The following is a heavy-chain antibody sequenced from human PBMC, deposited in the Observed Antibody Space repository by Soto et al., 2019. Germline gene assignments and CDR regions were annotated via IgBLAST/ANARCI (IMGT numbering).Heavy chain of an antibody. J-gene: IGHJ6*02. Sequence: PSETLSLTCTVSGGSISSYYWSWIRQPPGKGLEWIGYIYYSGSTNYNPSLKSRVTISVDTSKNQFSLKLSSVTAADTAVYYCARALNWGSNPIYYYYGMDVWGQGTTVTVSS. CDR1: GGSISSYY. CDR2: IYYSGST. V-gene: IGHV4-59*01. CDR3: ARALNWGSNPIYYYYGMDV. D-gene: IGHD7-27*01.